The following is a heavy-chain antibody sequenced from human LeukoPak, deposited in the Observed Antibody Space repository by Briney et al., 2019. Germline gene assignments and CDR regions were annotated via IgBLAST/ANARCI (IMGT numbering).Heavy chain of an antibody. Sequence: GGSLRLSCAASGFTFSSYSMNWVRQAPGKGLEWISYLSGTNHLIYYADSVKGRFTISRDNAKNSLYLQMSSLRDGDTAVYYCAKPGIQLWLPNYFDYWGQGTLVTVSS. CDR3: AKPGIQLWLPNYFDY. CDR2: LSGTNHLI. D-gene: IGHD5-18*01. CDR1: GFTFSSYS. J-gene: IGHJ4*02. V-gene: IGHV3-48*02.